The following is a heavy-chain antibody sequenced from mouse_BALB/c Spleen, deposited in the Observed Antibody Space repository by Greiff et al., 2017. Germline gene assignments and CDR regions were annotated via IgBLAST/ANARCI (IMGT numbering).Heavy chain of an antibody. CDR1: GYTFTSYV. V-gene: IGHV1-14*01. D-gene: IGHD4-1*02. Sequence: VQLKESGPELVKPGASVKMSCKASGYTFTSYVMHWVKQKPGQGLEWIGYINPYNDGTKYNEKFKGKATLTSDKSSSTAYMELSSLTSEDSAVYYCARERPTGTHYCDYWGQGTTLTVSS. J-gene: IGHJ2*01. CDR3: ARERPTGTHYCDY. CDR2: INPYNDGT.